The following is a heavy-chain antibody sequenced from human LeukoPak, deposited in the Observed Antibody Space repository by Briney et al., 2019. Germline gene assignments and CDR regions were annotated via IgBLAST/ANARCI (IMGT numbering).Heavy chain of an antibody. CDR3: AKEAGGWYPRPFDD. Sequence: GGSLRLSCAASAFTFSTYAMHWVRQAPGKGLEWVAFIRYDGSNKFYADSVKGRFTISRDNSKNTLYLQMNSLRAEDTAIYYCAKEAGGWYPRPFDDWGQGTLVTVSS. CDR1: AFTFSTYA. J-gene: IGHJ4*02. V-gene: IGHV3-30*02. CDR2: IRYDGSNK. D-gene: IGHD6-19*01.